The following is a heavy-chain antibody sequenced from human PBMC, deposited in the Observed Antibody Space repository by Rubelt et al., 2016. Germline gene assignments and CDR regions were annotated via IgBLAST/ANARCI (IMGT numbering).Heavy chain of an antibody. V-gene: IGHV3-48*01. Sequence: GLEWVSYISSSGSTIYYADSVKGRFTISRDNAKNSLYLQMNSLRAEDTAVYYCARESDLGDYWGQGTLVTVSS. J-gene: IGHJ4*02. CDR2: ISSSGSTI. CDR3: ARESDLGDY. D-gene: IGHD3-16*01.